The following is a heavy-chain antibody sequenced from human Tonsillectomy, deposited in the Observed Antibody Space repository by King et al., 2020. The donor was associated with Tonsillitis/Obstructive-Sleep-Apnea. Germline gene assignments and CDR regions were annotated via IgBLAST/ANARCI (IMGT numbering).Heavy chain of an antibody. Sequence: VQLQESGPGLVKPSETLSLTCTVSGGSISSYYWSWLRPPPGKGLEWIGYIYYSGSTNYNPSLKSRVTISVDTSKNQFSLKLSSVTAADTAVYYCARRPRDSSGYYFDYWGQGTLVTVSS. CDR3: ARRPRDSSGYYFDY. CDR2: IYYSGST. V-gene: IGHV4-59*08. CDR1: GGSISSYY. J-gene: IGHJ4*02. D-gene: IGHD3-22*01.